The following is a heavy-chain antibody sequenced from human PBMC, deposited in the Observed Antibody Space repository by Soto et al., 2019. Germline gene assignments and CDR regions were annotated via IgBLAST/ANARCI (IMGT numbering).Heavy chain of an antibody. D-gene: IGHD4-17*01. CDR2: TSIYNGHT. CDR1: GYTFTASG. Sequence: GASVKVSCKASGYTFTASGISWVRQAPGQGLEWMGWTSIYNGHTEYSPKFLGRVVMTTETSADTAYLELRSLRPDDAALYYCARWDDYGASDQYPFDQWGQGPMVTVSS. J-gene: IGHJ4*02. CDR3: ARWDDYGASDQYPFDQ. V-gene: IGHV1-18*01.